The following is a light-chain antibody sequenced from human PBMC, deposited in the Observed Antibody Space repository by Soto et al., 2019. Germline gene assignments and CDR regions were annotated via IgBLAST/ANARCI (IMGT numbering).Light chain of an antibody. J-gene: IGKJ2*01. CDR1: QGINIW. CDR3: QQTNSFPYT. CDR2: AAS. Sequence: DVQMTQSPSSMSASVGDTVTITCRASQGINIWLAWYQQKSGKAPKLLIYAASSLQSGVPSRFSGSVSGTDFSLTISGLQHEDFATYYCQQTNSFPYTFGQGTRLQIK. V-gene: IGKV1D-12*01.